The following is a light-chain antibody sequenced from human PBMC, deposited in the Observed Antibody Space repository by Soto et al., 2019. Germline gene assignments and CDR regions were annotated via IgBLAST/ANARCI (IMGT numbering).Light chain of an antibody. Sequence: QSALAQPASVSGSPGQAITISCSGTSSDVGAYNYVSWYQQHPGKAPKLMIYDVTNRPSGVSNRFSGSKSGNTASLTISGLRAEDEADYYCNSYTTSNTYVFGTGTKATVL. CDR2: DVT. V-gene: IGLV2-14*01. CDR3: NSYTTSNTYV. CDR1: SSDVGAYNY. J-gene: IGLJ1*01.